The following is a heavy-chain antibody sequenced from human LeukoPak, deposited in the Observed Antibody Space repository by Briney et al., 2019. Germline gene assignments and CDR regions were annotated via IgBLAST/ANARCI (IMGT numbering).Heavy chain of an antibody. CDR2: IYYSGST. V-gene: IGHV4-59*08. Sequence: KPSETLSLTCTVSGGSISSYYWSWIRQPPGKGLEWIGYIYYSGSTNYNPSLKSRVTISVDTSKNQFSLKLTSVTAADTAVYYCARGDYYYGSGSRSFYMDVWGKGTTVTISS. D-gene: IGHD3-10*01. J-gene: IGHJ6*03. CDR3: ARGDYYYGSGSRSFYMDV. CDR1: GGSISSYY.